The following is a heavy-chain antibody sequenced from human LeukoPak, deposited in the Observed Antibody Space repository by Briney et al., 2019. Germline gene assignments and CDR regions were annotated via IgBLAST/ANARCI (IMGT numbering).Heavy chain of an antibody. J-gene: IGHJ4*02. Sequence: SQTLSLTCTVSGGSISSGSYYWNWIRQPAGKGLEWIGRIYTSGSTNYNPSLKSRATISVDTSKNQFSLKLSSVTAADTAVYYCAREANPPGSFFDYWGQGTLVTVSS. CDR3: AREANPPGSFFDY. V-gene: IGHV4-61*02. CDR1: GGSISSGSYY. D-gene: IGHD6-6*01. CDR2: IYTSGST.